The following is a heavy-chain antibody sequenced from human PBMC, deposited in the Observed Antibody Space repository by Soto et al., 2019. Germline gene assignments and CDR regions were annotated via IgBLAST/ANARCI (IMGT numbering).Heavy chain of an antibody. CDR3: ARGSGSYDY. Sequence: SETLSLTCAVSGGSISSGGYFWSWIRQPPGKGLEWIGYIYHSGSTYYNPSLKSRVTISVDRSKNQFSLKLSSVTAADTAVYYCARGSGSYDYWGQGTLVTVSS. CDR1: GGSISSGGYF. D-gene: IGHD1-26*01. J-gene: IGHJ4*02. CDR2: IYHSGST. V-gene: IGHV4-30-2*01.